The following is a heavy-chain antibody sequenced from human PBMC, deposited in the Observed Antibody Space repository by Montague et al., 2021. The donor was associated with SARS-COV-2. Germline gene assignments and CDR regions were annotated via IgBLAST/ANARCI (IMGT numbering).Heavy chain of an antibody. CDR3: VRDGYTHVDY. D-gene: IGHD5-24*01. J-gene: IGHJ4*02. V-gene: IGHV4-39*02. Sequence: SETLSLTCTVSGDSISSSSYYWGWIRQPPGKGLDWIGNNHYSGNTYNNPSLKNRVTMSVYTSKNQFSLKLSSVTAADTAVYYCVRDGYTHVDYWGQGTLVTVSS. CDR1: GDSISSSSYY. CDR2: NHYSGNT.